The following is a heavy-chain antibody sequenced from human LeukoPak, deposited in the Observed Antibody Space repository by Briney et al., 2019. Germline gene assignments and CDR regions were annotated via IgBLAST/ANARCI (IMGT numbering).Heavy chain of an antibody. D-gene: IGHD2-15*01. CDR3: AKGGSRGFCSGGSCYSFGMDV. CDR1: GFTVSSNY. CDR2: FYGGDDT. V-gene: IGHV3-66*02. Sequence: GGSLRLSCAVSGFTVSSNYMSWVRQAPGKGLEWVSVFYGGDDTYYADSVKGRFSISRDNSKNTLYLQMNTLRAEDTAVYYCAKGGSRGFCSGGSCYSFGMDVWGPGTTVTVSS. J-gene: IGHJ6*02.